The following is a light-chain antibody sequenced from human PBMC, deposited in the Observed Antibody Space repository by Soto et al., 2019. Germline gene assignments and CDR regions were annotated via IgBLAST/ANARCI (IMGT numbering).Light chain of an antibody. J-gene: IGKJ2*01. Sequence: EIVLTQSPATLSLSPGERATLSCRASQSVSSYLAWYQQKPGQAPRLLIYDASNRATGIPARFSGGGSGTDFNLNISSLEPEDFAVYYCQRRLNWPRFTFGQGTKLEIK. CDR1: QSVSSY. CDR3: QRRLNWPRFT. V-gene: IGKV3-11*01. CDR2: DAS.